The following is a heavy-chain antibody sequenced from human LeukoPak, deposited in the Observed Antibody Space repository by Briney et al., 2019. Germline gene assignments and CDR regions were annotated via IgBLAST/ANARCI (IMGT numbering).Heavy chain of an antibody. D-gene: IGHD3-3*01. V-gene: IGHV3-53*01. Sequence: GGSLRLSCAASGFTVSSNYMSWVRQAPGKGLEWVSVIYSGGSTCYADSVKGRFTISRDNSKNTLYLQMNSLRAEDTAVYYCAATYSIFGVVLDDYWGQGTLVTVSS. CDR2: IYSGGST. J-gene: IGHJ4*02. CDR3: AATYSIFGVVLDDY. CDR1: GFTVSSNY.